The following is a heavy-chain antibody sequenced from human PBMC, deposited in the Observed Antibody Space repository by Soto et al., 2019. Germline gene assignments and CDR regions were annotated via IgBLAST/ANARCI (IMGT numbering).Heavy chain of an antibody. V-gene: IGHV1-3*01. CDR1: GYTFTSYA. CDR3: ARAVAVPADFDY. CDR2: INAGNGNT. J-gene: IGHJ4*02. Sequence: ALVKVSCKASGYTFTSYAMHWVRQAPGQRLEWMGWINAGNGNTKYSQKFQGRVTITRDTSASTAYMELSSLRSEDTAVYYCARAVAVPADFDYWGQGTLVTVSS. D-gene: IGHD6-19*01.